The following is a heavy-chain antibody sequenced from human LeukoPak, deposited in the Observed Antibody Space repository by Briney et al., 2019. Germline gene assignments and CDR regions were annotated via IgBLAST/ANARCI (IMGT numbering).Heavy chain of an antibody. V-gene: IGHV3-23*01. Sequence: PGGSLRLSCASSGFTFSRYPMSWVRQAPGKGLEWVSGISGSGDSTNYADSVKGRFTISRDNSRNTLYLQMNSLRAEDTAVYYCAKLGTYYDFWRGQYYFDYWGQGTLVTVSS. J-gene: IGHJ4*02. CDR3: AKLGTYYDFWRGQYYFDY. CDR2: ISGSGDST. D-gene: IGHD3-3*01. CDR1: GFTFSRYP.